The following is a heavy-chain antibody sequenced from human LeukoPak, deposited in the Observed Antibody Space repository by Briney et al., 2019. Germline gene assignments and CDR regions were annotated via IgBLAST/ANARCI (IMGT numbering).Heavy chain of an antibody. V-gene: IGHV1-69*13. J-gene: IGHJ4*02. Sequence: ASVKVSCKASGYTFTSYGISWVRQAPGQGLEWMGGIIPIFGTANYAQKFQGRVTITADESTSTAYMELSSLRSEDTAVYYCARAGSYYYDSSGYYYDWGQGTLVTVSS. CDR2: IIPIFGTA. CDR1: GYTFTSYG. D-gene: IGHD3-22*01. CDR3: ARAGSYYYDSSGYYYD.